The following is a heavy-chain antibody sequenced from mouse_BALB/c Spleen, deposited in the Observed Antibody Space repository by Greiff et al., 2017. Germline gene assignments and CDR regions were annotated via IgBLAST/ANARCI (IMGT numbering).Heavy chain of an antibody. D-gene: IGHD2-10*02. V-gene: IGHV5-17*02. Sequence: EVHLVESGGGLVQPGGSRKLSCAASGFTFSSFGMHWVRQAPEKGLEWVAYISSGSSNIYYADTVKGRFTISRDNPKNTLFLQMTSLRSEDTAMYYCARSRYGNSFAYWGQGTLVTVSA. CDR2: ISSGSSNI. CDR1: GFTFSSFG. J-gene: IGHJ3*01. CDR3: ARSRYGNSFAY.